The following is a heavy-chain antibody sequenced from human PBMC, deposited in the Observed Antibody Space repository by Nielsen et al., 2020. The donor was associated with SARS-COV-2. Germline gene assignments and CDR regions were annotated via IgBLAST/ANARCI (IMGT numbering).Heavy chain of an antibody. CDR2: ISHSGIT. CDR3: ARVLYGPRGHIDV. J-gene: IGHJ6*02. D-gene: IGHD3-10*01. CDR1: GASMSSGDYH. Sequence: SETLSLTCTVPGASMSSGDYHWSWVRQTPGKGLEWLAFISHSGITYYNPSLKSRVIISQDTSKHQFYLKVPSVTAADTAVYFCARVLYGPRGHIDVWGLGTAVTVSS. V-gene: IGHV4-30-4*01.